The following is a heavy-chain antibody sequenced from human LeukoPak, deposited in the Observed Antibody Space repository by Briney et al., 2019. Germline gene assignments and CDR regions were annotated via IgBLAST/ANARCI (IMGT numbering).Heavy chain of an antibody. V-gene: IGHV1-8*03. D-gene: IGHD2-2*01. CDR3: ARGDCSSTSCYGWFDP. J-gene: IGHJ5*02. Sequence: GASVKVSCKASGYTFTSYDINWVRQATGQGLEWMGWMNPNSGNTGYAQKFQGRVTITRNTSISTAYMELSSLRSEDTAVYYCARGDCSSTSCYGWFDPWGQGTLVTVSS. CDR1: GYTFTSYD. CDR2: MNPNSGNT.